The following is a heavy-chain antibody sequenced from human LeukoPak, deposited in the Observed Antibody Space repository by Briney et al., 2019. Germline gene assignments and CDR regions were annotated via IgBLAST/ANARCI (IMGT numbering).Heavy chain of an antibody. V-gene: IGHV3-9*01. D-gene: IGHD3-10*01. CDR3: NVRWGPNFDY. J-gene: IGHJ4*02. CDR1: GFTFDDYA. Sequence: PGRSLILSCAASGFTFDDYAMHSVRQAPGKGLELVSPINGDRGTTTYADSVRGRFTISRDNAKNTLYLQMTSLRADDTAIYYCNVRWGPNFDYWGQGSLVSVSP. CDR2: INGDRGTT.